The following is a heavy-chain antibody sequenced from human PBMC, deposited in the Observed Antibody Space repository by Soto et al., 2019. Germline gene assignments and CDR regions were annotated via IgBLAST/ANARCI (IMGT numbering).Heavy chain of an antibody. CDR1: GGTLSSYA. CDR2: IIPIFGTA. CDR3: SRGGVGGGRFNA. V-gene: IGHV1-69*01. J-gene: IGHJ5*02. D-gene: IGHD6-19*01. Sequence: QVQLVQSGAEVKKPGSSVKVSCKASGGTLSSYAINWVRQAPGQGLEWMGAIIPIFGTAKYAQKFEGGVTISGDESTGTAYVELSRLKADNTAVYYASRGGVGGGRFNAWGQGTLVTVSS.